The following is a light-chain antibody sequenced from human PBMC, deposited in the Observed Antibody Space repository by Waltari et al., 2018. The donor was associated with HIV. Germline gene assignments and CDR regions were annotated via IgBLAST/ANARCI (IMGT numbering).Light chain of an antibody. CDR2: SNN. Sequence: QSVLTQPPSASGTPGQRITIPCSGSRSNIGRNTVNWFQQLPGTAPKLLISSNNQRSSGVPSRFSGSKSGTSASLAISGLQSEDEADYYCATWDDSLNGPVFGGGTKLTV. V-gene: IGLV1-44*01. CDR3: ATWDDSLNGPV. J-gene: IGLJ2*01. CDR1: RSNIGRNT.